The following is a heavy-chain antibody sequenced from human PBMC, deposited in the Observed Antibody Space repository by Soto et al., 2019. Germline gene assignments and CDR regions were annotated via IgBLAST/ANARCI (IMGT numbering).Heavy chain of an antibody. D-gene: IGHD3-3*01. J-gene: IGHJ6*02. CDR3: ASCERFPRVGVDCYALDV. CDR1: GFTINRND. V-gene: IGHV3-30*03. CDR2: MSFDGNHQ. Sequence: QVHLVESGGGVVQPGGSLRLSCAASGFTINRNDMYWVRQAPGKGLEWVAVMSFDGNHQHYADSVKGRFTISRDNSKNTLSLEMNSLRRDDTAVYYCASCERFPRVGVDCYALDVWAQGTTVIVSS.